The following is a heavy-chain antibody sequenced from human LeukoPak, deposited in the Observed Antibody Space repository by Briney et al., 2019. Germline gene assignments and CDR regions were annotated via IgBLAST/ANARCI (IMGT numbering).Heavy chain of an antibody. CDR2: IYYSGST. J-gene: IGHJ4*02. D-gene: IGHD3-22*01. V-gene: IGHV4-30-4*01. CDR1: GGSISSGDYY. Sequence: PSQTLSLTCTVSGGSISSGDYYWSWIRQPPGKGLEWIGYIYYSGSTYYNPSLKSRVTISVDTSKNQFSLKLSSVTAADTAVYYCALTAPDSSGYYYFDYWGQGTLVTVSS. CDR3: ALTAPDSSGYYYFDY.